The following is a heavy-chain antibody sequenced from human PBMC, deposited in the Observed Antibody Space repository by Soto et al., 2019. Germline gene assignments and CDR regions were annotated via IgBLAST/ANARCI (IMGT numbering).Heavy chain of an antibody. CDR3: SRSITRYYDFWSGYSNYYYYYGMDV. V-gene: IGHV3-48*02. D-gene: IGHD3-3*01. CDR2: ISSSSSTI. J-gene: IGHJ6*02. CDR1: GFTFSSYS. Sequence: EVQLVESGGGLVQPGGSLRLSCAASGFTFSSYSMNWVRQATGKGLEWVSYISSSSSTIYYADSVKGRFTISRDNAKNSLYLQMHSLRDEDTAVYDCSRSITRYYDFWSGYSNYYYYYGMDVWGQGTTVTVSS.